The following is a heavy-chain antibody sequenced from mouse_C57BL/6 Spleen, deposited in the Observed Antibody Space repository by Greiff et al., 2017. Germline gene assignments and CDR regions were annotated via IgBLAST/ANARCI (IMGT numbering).Heavy chain of an antibody. J-gene: IGHJ1*03. CDR1: GYSITSGYY. CDR3: ARDGSSYGGYWYFDV. Sequence: EVQLQESGPGLVKPSQSLSLTCSVTGYSITSGYYWNWIRQFPGNKLEWMGYISYDGSNNYNPSLKNRISITRDTSKNQFFLKLNSVTTEDTATYYCARDGSSYGGYWYFDVWGTGTTVTVSS. D-gene: IGHD1-1*01. V-gene: IGHV3-6*01. CDR2: ISYDGSN.